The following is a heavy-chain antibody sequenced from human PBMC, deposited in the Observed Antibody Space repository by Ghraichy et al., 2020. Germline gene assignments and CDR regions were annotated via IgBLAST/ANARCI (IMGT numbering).Heavy chain of an antibody. CDR3: ARGALYCSGGSCYP. Sequence: SETLSLTCDVSGFSISSGYYWGWIRQPPGKGLEWIGSIYHSGNTYYNPSLKSRVTISVDTSKNQFSLKLSSVTAADTAVYYCARGALYCSGGSCYPWGQGTLVTVSS. D-gene: IGHD2-15*01. CDR1: GFSISSGYY. CDR2: IYHSGNT. J-gene: IGHJ5*02. V-gene: IGHV4-38-2*01.